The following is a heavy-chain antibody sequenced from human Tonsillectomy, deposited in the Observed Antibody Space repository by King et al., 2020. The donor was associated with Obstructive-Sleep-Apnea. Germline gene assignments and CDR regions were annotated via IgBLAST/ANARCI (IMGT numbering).Heavy chain of an antibody. CDR1: GFPFSTYS. D-gene: IGHD3-9*01. J-gene: IGHJ5*02. Sequence: VQLVESGGGVVQPGRSLRPSCAASGFPFSTYSMHWVRQAPGKGLEWVAVISYDGNYKYYTDSVKGRFTISRDNSKNTPYLQMNSLRAEDTAVYYCAGSIDSLNWFDPWGQGILVTVSS. CDR2: ISYDGNYK. CDR3: AGSIDSLNWFDP. V-gene: IGHV3-30*04.